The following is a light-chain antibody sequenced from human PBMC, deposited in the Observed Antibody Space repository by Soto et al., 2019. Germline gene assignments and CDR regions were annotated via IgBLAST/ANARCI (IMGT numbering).Light chain of an antibody. CDR2: ATS. CDR3: QQYNNWPLT. V-gene: IGKV3-15*01. Sequence: EIVLTQSPATLSVSPGERDTLSCRASHRVSSYLAWYQQKPGQAPRLLIYATSTRATGIPARFSGSGSGTEFTLTISSLQSEDFAVYYCQQYNNWPLTFGGGTKVDIK. J-gene: IGKJ4*01. CDR1: HRVSSY.